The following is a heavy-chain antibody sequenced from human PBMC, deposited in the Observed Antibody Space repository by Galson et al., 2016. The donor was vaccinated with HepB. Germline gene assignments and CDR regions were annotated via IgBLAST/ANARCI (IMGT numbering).Heavy chain of an antibody. J-gene: IGHJ4*02. D-gene: IGHD2-21*01. CDR2: INTYTGRT. CDR3: ARDVCAGDKCHPALAF. CDR1: GYIFSTYG. Sequence: SVKVSCKASGYIFSTYGISWVRQAPGQGPEWMGWINTYTGRTEYAQNVQDRFTMTTDASTTTVYMELRSLTSDETAVYYCARDVCAGDKCHPALAFWGQGTLVTVSS. V-gene: IGHV1-18*01.